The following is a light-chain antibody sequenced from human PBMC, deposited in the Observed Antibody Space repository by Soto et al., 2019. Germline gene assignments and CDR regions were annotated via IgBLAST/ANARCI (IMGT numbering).Light chain of an antibody. V-gene: IGKV3-15*01. Sequence: EIVVTQSPATLSVSQGERATLSCRASQSVGNNFAWYQQKPGQAPRLLIFATSTRATGVPARFSGSGSGTEFTLTISSLQSEDFAVYYCQQYGDWPLTVGGGAKVEIE. CDR2: ATS. J-gene: IGKJ4*01. CDR3: QQYGDWPLT. CDR1: QSVGNN.